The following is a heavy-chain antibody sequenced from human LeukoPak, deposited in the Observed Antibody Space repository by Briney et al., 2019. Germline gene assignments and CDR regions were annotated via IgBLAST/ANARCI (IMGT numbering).Heavy chain of an antibody. J-gene: IGHJ1*01. Sequence: PGGSLRLSCAASGFTFSSYSMNWVRQAPGKGLEWVSSTYSGGLTYYADSVKGRFTISRDNSKNTLYLQMNSLRAEDTAVYYCATDYYGSGEYFQHWGQGTLVTVSS. CDR1: GFTFSSYS. D-gene: IGHD3-10*01. CDR3: ATDYYGSGEYFQH. V-gene: IGHV3-66*02. CDR2: TYSGGLT.